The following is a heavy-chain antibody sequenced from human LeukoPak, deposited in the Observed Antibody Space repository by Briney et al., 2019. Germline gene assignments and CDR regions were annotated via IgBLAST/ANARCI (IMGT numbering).Heavy chain of an antibody. CDR3: ARDEYYYDGSGYHYYFDY. V-gene: IGHV3-66*01. CDR1: GFTVSSNY. J-gene: IGHJ4*02. CDR2: IYSGGST. D-gene: IGHD3-22*01. Sequence: PGGSLRLSCAASGFTVSSNYMSWVRQAPGKGLEWVSVIYSGGSTYYADSVKGRFTISRDNSKNTLYLQMNSLRAEDTAVYYCARDEYYYDGSGYHYYFDYWGQGTLVTVSS.